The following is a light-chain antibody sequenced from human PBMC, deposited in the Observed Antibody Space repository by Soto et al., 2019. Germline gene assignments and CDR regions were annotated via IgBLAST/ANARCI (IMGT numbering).Light chain of an antibody. CDR1: SSDVGGYNY. Sequence: QSALTQPPYASGSPGQSVTISCTGTSSDVGGYNYVAWYQHHPGTAPKLMIYEVSKRPSGFPDRFSGSKSGNTASLTVAGLQAEDEADYYCSSYAGSNNVVFGGGTQLTV. CDR3: SSYAGSNNVV. V-gene: IGLV2-8*01. CDR2: EVS. J-gene: IGLJ2*01.